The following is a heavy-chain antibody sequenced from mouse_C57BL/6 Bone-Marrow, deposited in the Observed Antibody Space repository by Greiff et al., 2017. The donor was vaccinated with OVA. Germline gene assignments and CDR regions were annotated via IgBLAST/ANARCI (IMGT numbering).Heavy chain of an antibody. CDR3: ARRAGSSYGYFDV. CDR2: IYPSDSET. Sequence: QVQLQQSGAELVRPGSSVKLSCKASGYTFTSYWMDWVKQRPGQGLEWIGNIYPSDSETHYNQKFKDKATLTVDKSSSTAYMQLSSLTSEDSAVYYCARRAGSSYGYFDVWGTGTTVTVSS. J-gene: IGHJ1*03. CDR1: GYTFTSYW. V-gene: IGHV1-61*01. D-gene: IGHD1-1*01.